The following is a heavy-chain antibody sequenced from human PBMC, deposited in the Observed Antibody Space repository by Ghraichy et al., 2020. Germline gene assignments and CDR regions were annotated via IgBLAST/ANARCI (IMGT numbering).Heavy chain of an antibody. CDR2: INHSGST. D-gene: IGHD2-15*01. CDR3: ARGRRGICSGGSCYKYYYYYGMDV. Sequence: SQTLSLTCAVYGGSFSGYYWSWIRQPPGKGLEWIGEINHSGSTNYNPSLKSRVTISVDTSKNQFSLKLSSVTAADTAVYYCARGRRGICSGGSCYKYYYYYGMDVWGQGTTVTVSS. J-gene: IGHJ6*02. CDR1: GGSFSGYY. V-gene: IGHV4-34*01.